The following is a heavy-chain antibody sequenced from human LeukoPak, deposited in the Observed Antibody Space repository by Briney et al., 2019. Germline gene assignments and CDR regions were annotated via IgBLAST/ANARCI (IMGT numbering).Heavy chain of an antibody. Sequence: GGSLRLSCAASGFTFSSYEMNWVRQAPGKGLEWVSYISSSGSTIYYADSVKGRFTISRDNAKNSLYLQMNSLRAEDTAVYYCARETGLSGSYPTLNYYYYMDVWGKGTTVTISS. CDR1: GFTFSSYE. CDR2: ISSSGSTI. J-gene: IGHJ6*03. CDR3: ARETGLSGSYPTLNYYYYMDV. V-gene: IGHV3-48*03. D-gene: IGHD3-10*01.